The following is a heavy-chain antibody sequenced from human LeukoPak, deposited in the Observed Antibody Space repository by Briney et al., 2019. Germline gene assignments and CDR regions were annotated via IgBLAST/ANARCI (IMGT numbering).Heavy chain of an antibody. D-gene: IGHD6-13*01. CDR2: ISAYNGNT. CDR1: GYTFTSYG. CDR3: ARLYSFSPGHSSTLYYYYGMDV. J-gene: IGHJ6*02. Sequence: ASVKVSCKASGYTFTSYGISWVRQAPGQGLEWMGWISAYNGNTNYAQKLQGRVTMTTDTSTSTAYMELRSLRSDDTAVYYCARLYSFSPGHSSTLYYYYGMDVWGQGTTGTVSS. V-gene: IGHV1-18*01.